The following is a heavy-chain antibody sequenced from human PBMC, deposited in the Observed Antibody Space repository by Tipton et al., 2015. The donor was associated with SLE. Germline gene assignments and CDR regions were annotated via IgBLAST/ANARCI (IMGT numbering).Heavy chain of an antibody. CDR2: IWYDGSNK. CDR3: ATTTTMTNYIDY. CDR1: GFTFSDYD. J-gene: IGHJ4*02. V-gene: IGHV3-33*01. Sequence: RSLRLSCAASGFTFSDYDMHWVRQAPGKGLEWLTVIWYDGSNKYYADSVKGRFTISRDNSKNTLYLQMNSLRGEDTAVYYCATTTTMTNYIDYWGQGTLVTVSS. D-gene: IGHD4-17*01.